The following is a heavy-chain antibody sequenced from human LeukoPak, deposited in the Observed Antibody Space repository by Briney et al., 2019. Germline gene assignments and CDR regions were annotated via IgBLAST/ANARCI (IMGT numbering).Heavy chain of an antibody. D-gene: IGHD3-22*01. CDR3: ARGTDYDASGYVGY. CDR1: GFIFSNYW. J-gene: IGHJ4*02. V-gene: IGHV3-7*03. Sequence: GGSLRLSCAAPGFIFSNYWMTWVRQTPGKGLQWVANVKQDGSEKDYVDSVKGRFTISRDNAKNSLYLQMNSLRAEDTGVYYCARGTDYDASGYVGYWGQGTLVTVSS. CDR2: VKQDGSEK.